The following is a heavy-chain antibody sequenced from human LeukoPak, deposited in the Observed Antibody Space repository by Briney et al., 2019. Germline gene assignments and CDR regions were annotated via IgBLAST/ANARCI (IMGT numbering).Heavy chain of an antibody. Sequence: GSSVKVSCKASGGTFSSYAISWVRQAPGQGLEWMGGIIPIFGTANYAQKFQGRVTITADESTSTAYMELSSLRSEDTAVYYCARTLYCSGGSCYVRGYYYYMDVWGKGTTVTVSS. D-gene: IGHD2-15*01. CDR2: IIPIFGTA. CDR3: ARTLYCSGGSCYVRGYYYYMDV. J-gene: IGHJ6*03. V-gene: IGHV1-69*01. CDR1: GGTFSSYA.